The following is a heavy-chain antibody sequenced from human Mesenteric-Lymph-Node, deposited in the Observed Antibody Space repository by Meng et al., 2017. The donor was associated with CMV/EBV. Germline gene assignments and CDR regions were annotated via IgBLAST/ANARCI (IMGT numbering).Heavy chain of an antibody. CDR3: AKDITTVVVGGGDGMDV. J-gene: IGHJ6*02. CDR2: INGDGSTT. Sequence: GESLKISCAASGLTFSSYWMYWARQAPGKGLVWVSRINGDGSTTSYADSVMGRFTISRDNAKNTLYLQMSSLRPEDTALYYCAKDITTVVVGGGDGMDVWGQGTTVTVSS. D-gene: IGHD2-15*01. V-gene: IGHV3-74*01. CDR1: GLTFSSYW.